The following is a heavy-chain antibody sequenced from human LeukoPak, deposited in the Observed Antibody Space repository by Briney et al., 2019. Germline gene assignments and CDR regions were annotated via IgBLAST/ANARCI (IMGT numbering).Heavy chain of an antibody. CDR2: IYHSGST. CDR1: GGSISSGGYS. Sequence: SETLSLTCAVSGGSISSGGYSWSWIRQPSGKGLEWIGYIYHSGSTYYNPSLKSRVTISVDRSKNQFSLKLSSVTAADTAVYYCARTLGYCSGGSCYSAFDYWGQGTLVTVSS. J-gene: IGHJ4*02. CDR3: ARTLGYCSGGSCYSAFDY. D-gene: IGHD2-15*01. V-gene: IGHV4-30-2*01.